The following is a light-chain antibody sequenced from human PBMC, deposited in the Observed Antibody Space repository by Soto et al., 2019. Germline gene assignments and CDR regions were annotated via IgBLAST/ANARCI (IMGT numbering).Light chain of an antibody. CDR2: EVN. CDR3: SAYAGSNNFV. Sequence: QSVLTQPRSVSGSPGQSVTISCTATGSDVGDSSHVSWYQLHPGKAPKLMIYEVNNRPSGVPDRFSGSKSGNTASLTVSGLQTEDEADYYCSAYAGSNNFVFGSGTKLTVL. CDR1: GSDVGDSSH. J-gene: IGLJ1*01. V-gene: IGLV2-11*01.